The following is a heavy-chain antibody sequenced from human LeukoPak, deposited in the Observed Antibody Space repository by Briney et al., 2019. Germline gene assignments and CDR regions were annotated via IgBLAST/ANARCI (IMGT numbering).Heavy chain of an antibody. D-gene: IGHD3-22*01. CDR2: IYTSGST. V-gene: IGHV4-4*07. Sequence: SETLSLTCTVSGGSISSYYWSWIRQPAGKGLEWIGRIYTSGSTNYNPSLKSRVTMSVDTSKNQFSLKLSSVTAADTAVYYCASEVTYYYDSSGYYGLDPWGQGTLVTVSS. CDR3: ASEVTYYYDSSGYYGLDP. J-gene: IGHJ5*02. CDR1: GGSISSYY.